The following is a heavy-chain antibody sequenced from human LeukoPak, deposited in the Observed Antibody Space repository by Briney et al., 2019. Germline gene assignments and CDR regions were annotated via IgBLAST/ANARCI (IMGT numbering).Heavy chain of an antibody. CDR2: ISTYSENT. CDR3: ARDSTTVVTMSGLRSPVEY. V-gene: IGHV1-18*01. Sequence: GASVRVSCKASGYIFNTYGINWVRQAPGRGLEWMGRISTYSENTNYAQDFQGRVTMTTDTSTRTAYMELRSLKSADTAVYYCARDSTTVVTMSGLRSPVEYWGQGTLVTVSS. D-gene: IGHD4-23*01. J-gene: IGHJ4*02. CDR1: GYIFNTYG.